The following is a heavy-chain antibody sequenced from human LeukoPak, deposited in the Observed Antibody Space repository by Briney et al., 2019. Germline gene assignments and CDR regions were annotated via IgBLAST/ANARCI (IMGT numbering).Heavy chain of an antibody. CDR3: ANGGTYSSGP. V-gene: IGHV3-23*01. CDR2: ISGNGGST. CDR1: GFSFTNSW. J-gene: IGHJ5*02. D-gene: IGHD3-22*01. Sequence: PGGSLRLSCVASGFSFTNSWMSWVRQAPGKGLEWVSAISGNGGSTYYADSVKGRFTISRDNAKNSLFLQINGLRAEDTAVYYCANGGTYSSGPWGQGTLVTVSS.